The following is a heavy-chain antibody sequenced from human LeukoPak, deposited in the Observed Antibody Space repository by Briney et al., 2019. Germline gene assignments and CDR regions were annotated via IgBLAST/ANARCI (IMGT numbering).Heavy chain of an antibody. V-gene: IGHV1-69*13. CDR2: IIPIFGTA. J-gene: IGHJ4*02. Sequence: ASVKVSCKASGGTFSSYAISWVRQAPGQGLEWMGGIIPIFGTANYAQKFQGRVTITADESTSTAYMELSSLRSEDTAVYYCASRDSYNYGPFDYWGQGTLVTVS. CDR1: GGTFSSYA. D-gene: IGHD5-24*01. CDR3: ASRDSYNYGPFDY.